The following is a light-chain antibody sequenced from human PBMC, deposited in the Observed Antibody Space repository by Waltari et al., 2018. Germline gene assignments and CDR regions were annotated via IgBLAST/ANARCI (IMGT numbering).Light chain of an antibody. V-gene: IGLV2-18*02. CDR3: FAYRSDNTFL. CDR2: DVL. J-gene: IGLJ7*01. CDR1: SSDIGAYIG. Sequence: QSALTQPPSVSKSLGQSVTISCTGTSSDIGAYIGVSWYFQHPGTAPRLLIYDVLKRPPVVSNRCAGSKSANTASLTISGLQAEDEADYYCFAYRSDNTFLFGGGTRLTVL.